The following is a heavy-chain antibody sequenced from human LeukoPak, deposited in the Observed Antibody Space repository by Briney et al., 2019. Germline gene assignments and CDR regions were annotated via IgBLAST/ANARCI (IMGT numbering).Heavy chain of an antibody. V-gene: IGHV3-11*05. CDR1: GLTVSSHY. Sequence: GGSLRLSCAASGLTVSSHYMSWVRQAPGKGLEWVSYISSSSSYTNYADSVKGRFTISRDNAKNSLYLQMNSLRAEDTAVYYCARDLEMATMEDDYWGQGTLVTVSS. CDR2: ISSSSSYT. J-gene: IGHJ4*02. CDR3: ARDLEMATMEDDY. D-gene: IGHD5-24*01.